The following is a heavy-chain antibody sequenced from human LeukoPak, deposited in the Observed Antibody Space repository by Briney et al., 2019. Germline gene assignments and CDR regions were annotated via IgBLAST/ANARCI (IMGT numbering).Heavy chain of an antibody. D-gene: IGHD6-13*01. Sequence: GRSLRLSCAASGFTFGSYGMHWVRQAPGKGLEWVAVISYDGSNKYYADSVKGRFAISRDNSKNTLYLQMNSLRAEDTAVYYCARDFRRIAAAGSAYWGQGTLVTVSS. J-gene: IGHJ4*02. V-gene: IGHV3-30*03. CDR2: ISYDGSNK. CDR1: GFTFGSYG. CDR3: ARDFRRIAAAGSAY.